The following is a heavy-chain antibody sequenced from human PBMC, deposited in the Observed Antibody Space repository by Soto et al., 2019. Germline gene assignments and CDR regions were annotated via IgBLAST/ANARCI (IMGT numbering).Heavy chain of an antibody. CDR3: ARNYYDSSGYYYYYGMDV. D-gene: IGHD3-22*01. CDR2: IYPGDSDT. Sequence: GESLKISCKGSGYSFTSYWIGWVRQMPGKGLEWMGIIYPGDSDTRYSPSFQGQVTISADKSISTAYLQGSSLKASDTAMYYCARNYYDSSGYYYYYGMDVWGQGTTVTVSS. CDR1: GYSFTSYW. J-gene: IGHJ6*02. V-gene: IGHV5-51*01.